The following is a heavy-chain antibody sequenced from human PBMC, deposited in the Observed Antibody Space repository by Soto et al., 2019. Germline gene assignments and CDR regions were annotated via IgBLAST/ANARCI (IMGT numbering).Heavy chain of an antibody. Sequence: QVQLQESGPGLVKPSETLSLTCTVSGGSVSSGSYYWSWIRQPPGKGLEWIGYIYYSGSTNYNPSLKSRGTISVDTSKNHFSLKLSSVSAADTAVYYCARGSGPNDAFDIWGQGTMVTVSS. V-gene: IGHV4-61*01. D-gene: IGHD2-15*01. J-gene: IGHJ3*02. CDR2: IYYSGST. CDR1: GGSVSSGSYY. CDR3: ARGSGPNDAFDI.